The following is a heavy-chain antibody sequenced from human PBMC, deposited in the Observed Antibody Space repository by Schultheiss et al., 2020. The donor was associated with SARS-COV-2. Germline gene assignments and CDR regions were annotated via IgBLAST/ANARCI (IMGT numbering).Heavy chain of an antibody. J-gene: IGHJ1*01. V-gene: IGHV6-1*01. CDR3: ARHPGYSISHFQH. D-gene: IGHD6-13*01. CDR1: GDSVSSNSAA. Sequence: SETLSLTCAISGDSVSSNSAAWSWIRQSPSRGLEWLGRTYYRSKWYNDYAVSVKSRITINPDTSKNQFSLQLDSVTPEDTAVYYCARHPGYSISHFQHWGQGTLVTVSS. CDR2: TYYRSKWYN.